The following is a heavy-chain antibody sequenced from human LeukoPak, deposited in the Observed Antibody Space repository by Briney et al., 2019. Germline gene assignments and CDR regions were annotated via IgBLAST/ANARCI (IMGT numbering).Heavy chain of an antibody. D-gene: IGHD1-26*01. Sequence: GGSLRLSCAASGFTFSSYGMHWVRQAPGKGLEWVAVISYDGSNKYYADSVKGRFTISRDNSKNTLYLQMNSLRTEDTALYYCAGGVGATDYWGQGTLVTVSS. CDR1: GFTFSSYG. J-gene: IGHJ4*02. V-gene: IGHV3-30*03. CDR3: AGGVGATDY. CDR2: ISYDGSNK.